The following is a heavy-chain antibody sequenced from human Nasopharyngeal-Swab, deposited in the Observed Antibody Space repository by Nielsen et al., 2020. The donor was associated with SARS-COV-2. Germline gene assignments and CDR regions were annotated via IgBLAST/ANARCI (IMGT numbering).Heavy chain of an antibody. Sequence: ARSLRLSCAASGFTFSSYAMSWVRQAPGKGLGWVSAISGSGGRTYYADSVKGRFTISRNNSKNTLYLQMNSLRAEDTAVYYGAKVGDKGVLVAAPNFDYWGQGTLVTVSS. V-gene: IGHV3-23*01. CDR2: ISGSGGRT. J-gene: IGHJ4*02. CDR1: GFTFSSYA. D-gene: IGHD2-15*01. CDR3: AKVGDKGVLVAAPNFDY.